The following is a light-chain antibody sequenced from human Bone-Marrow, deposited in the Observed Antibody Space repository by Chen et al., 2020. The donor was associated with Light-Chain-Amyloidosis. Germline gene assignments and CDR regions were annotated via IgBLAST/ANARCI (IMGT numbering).Light chain of an antibody. J-gene: IGLJ3*02. CDR1: NIGSTS. V-gene: IGLV3-21*02. CDR2: DDS. Sequence: SYVLTQPSSVSVAPGQTATIACGGNNIGSTSVHWYQQTPGQAPLLVVYDDSDRPSGIPERLSGTNSGNAATLTSSRVEAEDEADYYWQVENRSSDHPVFGGGTKLTVL. CDR3: QVENRSSDHPV.